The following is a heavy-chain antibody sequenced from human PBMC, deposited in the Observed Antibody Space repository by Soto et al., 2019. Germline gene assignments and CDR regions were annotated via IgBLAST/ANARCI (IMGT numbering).Heavy chain of an antibody. J-gene: IGHJ4*02. CDR1: GFTFSSYG. Sequence: QVQLVESGGGVVQPGRSLRLSCAASGFTFSSYGMHWVRQAPGKGLEWVAVIWYDGSNKYYADSVKGRFTISRDNSKNTLYLKMNSLRAEDTAVYYCARADRYCSSTSCPSGFDYWGQGTLVTVSS. D-gene: IGHD2-2*01. CDR2: IWYDGSNK. CDR3: ARADRYCSSTSCPSGFDY. V-gene: IGHV3-33*01.